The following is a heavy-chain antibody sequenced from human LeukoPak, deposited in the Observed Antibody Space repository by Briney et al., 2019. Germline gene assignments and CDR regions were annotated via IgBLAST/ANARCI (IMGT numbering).Heavy chain of an antibody. CDR3: AKQTYSSSGSGYFDY. D-gene: IGHD6-13*01. CDR1: GFTFSSYA. J-gene: IGHJ4*02. Sequence: GGSLRLSCAAFGFTFSSYAMSWVRQAPGKGLEWVSAISGSGGSTYYADSVKGRFTISRDNSKNTLYLQMNSLRAEDTAVYYCAKQTYSSSGSGYFDYWGQGTLVTVSS. V-gene: IGHV3-23*01. CDR2: ISGSGGST.